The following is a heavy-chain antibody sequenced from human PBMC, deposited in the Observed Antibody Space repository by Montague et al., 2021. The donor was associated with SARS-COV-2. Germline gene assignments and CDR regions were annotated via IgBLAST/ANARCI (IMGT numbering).Heavy chain of an antibody. V-gene: IGHV4-4*02. CDR2: IYHSGNT. D-gene: IGHD3-16*01. CDR3: ARSSIVGAHRFDY. J-gene: IGHJ4*02. CDR1: GGSISSSNW. Sequence: SETLSLTCAVSGGSISSSNWWSCVRQPPGKGLEWMGEIYHSGNTNYNPSLHSRLTKSVDKTKNKSSLRLSSVTAADTAVYYCARSSIVGAHRFDYWGQGTLVTVSS.